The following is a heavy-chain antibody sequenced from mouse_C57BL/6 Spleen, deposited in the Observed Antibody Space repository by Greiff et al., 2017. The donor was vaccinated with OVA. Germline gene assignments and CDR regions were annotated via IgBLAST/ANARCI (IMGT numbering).Heavy chain of an antibody. J-gene: IGHJ2*01. CDR2: IDPNSGGT. D-gene: IGHD2-5*01. CDR1: GYTFTSYW. CDR3: ARANYSNYVYY. Sequence: QQSCKASGYTFTSYWMPWVKQRPGRGLEWIGRIDPNSGGTKYNVKFMSKATMTVDKPPNTANMPLSSLASEDSEVYCCARANYSNYVYYWGQGTTLTVSS. V-gene: IGHV1-72*01.